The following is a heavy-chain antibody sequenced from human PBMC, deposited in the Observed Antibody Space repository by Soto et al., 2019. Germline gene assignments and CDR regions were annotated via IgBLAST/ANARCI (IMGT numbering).Heavy chain of an antibody. CDR2: TYYRSRFFS. CDR1: GDSVSSSSAA. Sequence: SQTLSLTCAISGDSVSSSSAAWNWIRQSPSGGLEWLGRTYYRSRFFSDYAASVKSRIIINPDTSKNQFSLQLKSVTPEDTAVYYCVRDRYSSSGWFDPWGQGTPVTVSS. CDR3: VRDRYSSSGWFDP. D-gene: IGHD3-10*01. V-gene: IGHV6-1*01. J-gene: IGHJ5*02.